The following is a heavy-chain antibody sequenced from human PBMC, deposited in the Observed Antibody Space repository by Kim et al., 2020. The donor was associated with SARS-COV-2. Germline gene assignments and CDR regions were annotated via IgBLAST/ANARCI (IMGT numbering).Heavy chain of an antibody. V-gene: IGHV4-59*08. J-gene: IGHJ6*03. CDR1: GGSFSTYY. CDR2: IFYTGTT. Sequence: SETLSLTCTVSGGSFSTYYWSWLRQPPGKGLEWVGHIFYTGTTNSNPSLKSRVSISLDTSSKNFSLRVKSVTAADTAVYYCARSEHGFLESFGRVWDFHYMDGWGRGTTVTVSS. D-gene: IGHD3-3*01. CDR3: ARSEHGFLESFGRVWDFHYMDG.